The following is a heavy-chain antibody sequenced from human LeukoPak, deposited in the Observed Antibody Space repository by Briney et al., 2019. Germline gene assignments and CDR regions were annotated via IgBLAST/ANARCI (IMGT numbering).Heavy chain of an antibody. V-gene: IGHV1-69*13. D-gene: IGHD3-9*01. J-gene: IGHJ4*02. CDR1: GGTFSSYA. CDR3: ERGPEYYDILPGGYYFDY. Sequence: ASVKVSCKASGGTFSSYAISWVRQAPGQGLEWVGGIIPICGTANSAQKFQGRVTITADESTSTAYMELSSMRSEDTDVYYCERGPEYYDILPGGYYFDYWGQGTLVTVYS. CDR2: IIPICGTA.